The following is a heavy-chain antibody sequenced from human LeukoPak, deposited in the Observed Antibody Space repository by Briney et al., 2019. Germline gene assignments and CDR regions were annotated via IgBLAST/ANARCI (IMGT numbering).Heavy chain of an antibody. V-gene: IGHV5-51*01. Sequence: GESLKISCKGSGYSFTSYWIGWVRQMPGKGLEWMGIIYPGDSDTRYSPSFQGQVTISADKSISTAYLQWSSLKASDTAMYYCARCQYSSDCYYGIDVWGQGTTVTVSS. CDR1: GYSFTSYW. CDR2: IYPGDSDT. D-gene: IGHD6-25*01. CDR3: ARCQYSSDCYYGIDV. J-gene: IGHJ6*02.